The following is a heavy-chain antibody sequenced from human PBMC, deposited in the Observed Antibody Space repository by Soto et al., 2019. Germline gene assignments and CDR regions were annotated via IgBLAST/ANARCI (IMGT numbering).Heavy chain of an antibody. J-gene: IGHJ3*02. CDR1: GFTFSSHW. D-gene: IGHD3-22*01. Sequence: GGSLRLSCAASGFTFSSHWMSWVRQAPGKGLEWVANIKPDGSEKWYVDSVKGRFTISRDNAKNSLYLQMNSLRAEDTAVYYCARSRYYDSSGYRALDAFDIWGQGTMVTVSS. V-gene: IGHV3-7*02. CDR2: IKPDGSEK. CDR3: ARSRYYDSSGYRALDAFDI.